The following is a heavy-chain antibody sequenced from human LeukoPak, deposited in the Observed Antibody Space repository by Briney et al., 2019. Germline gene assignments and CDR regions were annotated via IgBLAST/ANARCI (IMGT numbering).Heavy chain of an antibody. Sequence: ASVKVSCKASGYTFTSYAMHWVRQAPGQGLEWMGWINPNSGGTNYAQKFQGWVTMTRDTSISTAYMELSRLRSDDTAVYYCARDLGVAVAGYYYYGMDVWGQGTTVTVSS. CDR2: INPNSGGT. CDR1: GYTFTSYA. J-gene: IGHJ6*02. CDR3: ARDLGVAVAGYYYYGMDV. V-gene: IGHV1-2*04. D-gene: IGHD6-19*01.